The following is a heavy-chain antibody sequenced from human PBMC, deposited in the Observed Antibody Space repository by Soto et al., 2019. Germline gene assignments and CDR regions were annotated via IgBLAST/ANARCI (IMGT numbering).Heavy chain of an antibody. CDR1: GFPFSSFA. CDR3: AKDSGWLAARDWFDP. CDR2: ISGGGGST. V-gene: IGHV3-23*01. J-gene: IGHJ5*02. Sequence: EVQLLESGGALVQPGGSLRLSCAASGFPFSSFALSWVRQAPGKGLEWVSAISGGGGSTYYADSVQGRFTTSRDNSKNTVFLQMNSLRDEDTALYYCAKDSGWLAARDWFDPWGQGTLVTVSS. D-gene: IGHD3-22*01.